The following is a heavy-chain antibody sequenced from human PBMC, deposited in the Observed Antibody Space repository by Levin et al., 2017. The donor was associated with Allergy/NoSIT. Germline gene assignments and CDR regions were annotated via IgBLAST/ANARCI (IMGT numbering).Heavy chain of an antibody. CDR1: GGSFSGYY. CDR3: ARVRGVFRNGYFDL. D-gene: IGHD2-8*01. CDR2: MNHRGSR. J-gene: IGHJ2*01. V-gene: IGHV4-34*01. Sequence: SETLSLTCAVYGGSFSGYYWSWIRQSPGKGLEWLGEMNHRGSRNYNPSLNSRVTVSVDTSKNQFSLKLHSVTAADAAIYYCARVRGVFRNGYFDLWGRGTLVTVSS.